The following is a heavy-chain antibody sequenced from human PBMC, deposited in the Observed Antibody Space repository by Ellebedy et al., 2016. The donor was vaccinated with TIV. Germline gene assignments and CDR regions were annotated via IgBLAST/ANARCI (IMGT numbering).Heavy chain of an antibody. V-gene: IGHV3-23*01. CDR3: AAYNDGPYAPPPDY. Sequence: GESLKISXVASGITFSSSTISWFRQTPGKGLEWVSFIGGNGLSTSYADSVKGRFSISRDNFKNTVYLQMNSLRAEDTAIYYCAAYNDGPYAPPPDYWGQGTLVTVSS. CDR2: IGGNGLST. J-gene: IGHJ4*02. CDR1: GITFSSST. D-gene: IGHD3-3*01.